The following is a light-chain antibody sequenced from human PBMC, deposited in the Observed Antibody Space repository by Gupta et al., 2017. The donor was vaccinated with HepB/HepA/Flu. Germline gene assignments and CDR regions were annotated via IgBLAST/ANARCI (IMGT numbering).Light chain of an antibody. CDR1: QDISNY. Sequence: DIQMTQSPSSLSASVGDRVTITCQASQDISNYLNWYQQKPGKAPKLLIYDASKWETGVPSRFSGSGSGTDFTFTISSRQPEDIAKYYWQQDDNLHSFGQGTKLEIK. CDR3: QQDDNLHS. V-gene: IGKV1-33*01. CDR2: DAS. J-gene: IGKJ2*03.